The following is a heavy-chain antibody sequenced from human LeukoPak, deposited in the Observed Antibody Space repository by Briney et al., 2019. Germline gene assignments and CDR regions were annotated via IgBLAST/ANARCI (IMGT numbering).Heavy chain of an antibody. J-gene: IGHJ6*03. CDR2: IYYSGST. CDR3: AREVGSYYYYYMDV. V-gene: IGHV4-59*01. D-gene: IGHD1-26*01. CDR1: GGSISSYY. Sequence: SGTLSLTCTVSGGSISSYYWSWIRQPPGKGLEWIGYIYYSGSTNYNPSLKSRVTISVDTSKNQFSLKLSSVTAADTAVYYCAREVGSYYYYYMDVWGKGTTVTVSS.